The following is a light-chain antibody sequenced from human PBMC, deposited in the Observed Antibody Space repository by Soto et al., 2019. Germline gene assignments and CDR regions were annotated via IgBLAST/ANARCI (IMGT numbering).Light chain of an antibody. CDR3: QQGYSPLLS. CDR2: AAS. CDR1: QGISSY. V-gene: IGKV1-9*01. J-gene: IGKJ4*01. Sequence: DIQLTQSPSFLSASVGDRVTITCRASQGISSYLAWYQQKPGKAPKLLIYAASTLQSGVPSRFSGSGSGTEFTLTISSLQPEDSAVYYCQQGYSPLLSFGGGTKVDIK.